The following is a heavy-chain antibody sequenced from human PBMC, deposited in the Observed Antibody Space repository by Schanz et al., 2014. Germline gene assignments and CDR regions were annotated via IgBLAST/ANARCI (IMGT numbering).Heavy chain of an antibody. V-gene: IGHV3-74*01. CDR2: INGDGSNT. Sequence: EVQLVQSGGGLVQPGGSLRLSCAASGFTFSSHWMHWVRQAPGKGLVWVSRINGDGSNTNYADSVKGRFTISRDNAKNSLYLEMNSLRAEDTALYYCARDRRNADLDYWGQGTLVTVSS. J-gene: IGHJ4*02. D-gene: IGHD1-1*01. CDR1: GFTFSSHW. CDR3: ARDRRNADLDY.